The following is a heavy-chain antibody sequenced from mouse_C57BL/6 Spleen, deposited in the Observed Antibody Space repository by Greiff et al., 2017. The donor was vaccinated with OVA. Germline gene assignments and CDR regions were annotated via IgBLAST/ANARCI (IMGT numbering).Heavy chain of an antibody. CDR3: ARSSGYVLMDY. Sequence: EVQGVVESGGGLVKPGGSLKLSCAASGFTFSDYGMHWVRQAPEKGLEWVAYISSGSSTIYYADTVKGRFTISRDNAKNTLFLQMTSLRSEDTAMYYCARSSGYVLMDYWGQGTSVTVSS. D-gene: IGHD3-2*02. V-gene: IGHV5-17*01. CDR1: GFTFSDYG. CDR2: ISSGSSTI. J-gene: IGHJ4*01.